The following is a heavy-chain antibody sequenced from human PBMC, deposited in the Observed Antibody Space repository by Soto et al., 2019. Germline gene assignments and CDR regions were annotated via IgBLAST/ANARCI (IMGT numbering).Heavy chain of an antibody. Sequence: GGSLRLSCGASGFTFSSYWMSWVRQAPGKGLEWVANIKQDGSEKYYVDSVKGRFTISRDNAKNSLYLQMNSLRAEDTAVYYCARTPQLWYPPFDYWGLGTLVTVSS. V-gene: IGHV3-7*01. CDR3: ARTPQLWYPPFDY. J-gene: IGHJ4*02. CDR1: GFTFSSYW. D-gene: IGHD5-18*01. CDR2: IKQDGSEK.